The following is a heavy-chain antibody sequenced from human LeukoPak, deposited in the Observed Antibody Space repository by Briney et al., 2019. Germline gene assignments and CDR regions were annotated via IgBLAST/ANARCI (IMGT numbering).Heavy chain of an antibody. Sequence: PSETLSLTCTVSGGSISSSSYYWGWIRQPPGKGLEWIGSIYYSGSTYYNPSLKSRVTISVDTSKDQFSLKLSSVTAADTAVYYCARHPRKTYTWKYYFDYWDQGTLVTVSS. V-gene: IGHV4-39*01. J-gene: IGHJ4*02. CDR1: GGSISSSSYY. CDR2: IYYSGST. CDR3: ARHPRKTYTWKYYFDY. D-gene: IGHD1-20*01.